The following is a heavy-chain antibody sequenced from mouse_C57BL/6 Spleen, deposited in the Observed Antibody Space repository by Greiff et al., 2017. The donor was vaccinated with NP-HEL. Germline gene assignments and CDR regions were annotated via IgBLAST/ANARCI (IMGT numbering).Heavy chain of an antibody. Sequence: QLQQSGPELVKPGASVKISCKASGYAFSSSWMNWVKQRPGKGLEWIGRIYPGDGDTNYNGKFKGKATLTADKSSSTAYMQLSSLTSEDSAVYFCARAAQATNYYYAMDYWGQGTSVTVSS. CDR1: GYAFSSSW. J-gene: IGHJ4*01. D-gene: IGHD3-2*02. CDR2: IYPGDGDT. V-gene: IGHV1-82*01. CDR3: ARAAQATNYYYAMDY.